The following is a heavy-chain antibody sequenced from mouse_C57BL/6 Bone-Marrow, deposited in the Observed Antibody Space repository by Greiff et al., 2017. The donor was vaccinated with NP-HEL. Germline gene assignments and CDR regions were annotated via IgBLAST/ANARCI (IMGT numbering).Heavy chain of an antibody. Sequence: VQLQQSGAELVRPGASVKLSCTASGFNIKDDYMHWVKQRPEQGLEWIGWIDPENGDTEYASKFQGKATITADTSSNTAYLQLSSLTSEDTAVKYWTVWGWLLRRNYYDDWGQGTTLTVTS. V-gene: IGHV14-4*01. J-gene: IGHJ2*01. CDR1: GFNIKDDY. D-gene: IGHD2-3*01. CDR2: IDPENGDT. CDR3: TVWGWLLRRNYYDD.